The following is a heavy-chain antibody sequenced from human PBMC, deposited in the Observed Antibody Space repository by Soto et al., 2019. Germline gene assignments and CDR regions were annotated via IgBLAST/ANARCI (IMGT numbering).Heavy chain of an antibody. CDR1: GFTVSSKY. D-gene: IGHD2-15*01. J-gene: IGHJ6*04. Sequence: EVHLVESGGGLVQPGGSLRLSCAASGFTVSSKYMSWVRQAPGKGLEWVSLIQRGGPTYYADSVKGRFTISREPSENTLHLQLDRLRAWDTAVYDCARDDVLGDGGICSGVPLNVWGKETRVTFSS. V-gene: IGHV3-66*01. CDR3: ARDDVLGDGGICSGVPLNV. CDR2: IQRGGPT.